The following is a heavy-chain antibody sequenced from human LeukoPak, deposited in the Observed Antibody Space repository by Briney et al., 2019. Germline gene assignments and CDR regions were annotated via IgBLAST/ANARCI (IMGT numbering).Heavy chain of an antibody. CDR1: GYIFTSYW. J-gene: IGHJ4*02. CDR3: ARQTIAAAGTDFDY. CDR2: IYPGDSDT. D-gene: IGHD6-13*01. V-gene: IGHV5-51*01. Sequence: KPGESLQISCKGSGYIFTSYWIGWVRQLPGKGLEWMGIIYPGDSDTRYSPSFQGQVTISADKSISTAYLQWSSLKASDTAMYYCARQTIAAAGTDFDYWGQGTLVTVSS.